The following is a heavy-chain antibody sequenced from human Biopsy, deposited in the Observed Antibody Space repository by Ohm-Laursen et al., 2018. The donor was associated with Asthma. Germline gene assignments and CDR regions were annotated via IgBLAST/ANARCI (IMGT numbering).Heavy chain of an antibody. D-gene: IGHD4-17*01. CDR3: ARVASYGDVYFGIDV. Sequence: SQTLSLTSTVSGVYIGPPDYHWSWIRQSPGRGLEWNGFGFYSGTTHYSRSLERRLYISIDTARDEFSMRLRSLTAADTAVYFWARVASYGDVYFGIDVWGPGTTVSVS. J-gene: IGHJ6*02. CDR2: GFYSGTT. CDR1: GVYIGPPDYH. V-gene: IGHV4-30-4*01.